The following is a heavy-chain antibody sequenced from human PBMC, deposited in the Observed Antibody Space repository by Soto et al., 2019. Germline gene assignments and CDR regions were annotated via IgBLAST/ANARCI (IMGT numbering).Heavy chain of an antibody. Sequence: GGSLRLSCAASGFTFSSYAMTWVRQAPGKGLEWVSSISFSDGGTYYADSVKGRLTISRDNSKNTLFLQMNSLRVEDTAVYYCAKPYARNLPEYFQHWGQGTLVTSPQ. V-gene: IGHV3-23*01. J-gene: IGHJ1*01. CDR3: AKPYARNLPEYFQH. D-gene: IGHD4-17*01. CDR2: ISFSDGGT. CDR1: GFTFSSYA.